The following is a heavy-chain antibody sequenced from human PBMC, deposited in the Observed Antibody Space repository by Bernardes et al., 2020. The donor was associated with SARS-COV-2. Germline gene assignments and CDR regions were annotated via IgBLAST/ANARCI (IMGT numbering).Heavy chain of an antibody. V-gene: IGHV3-53*01. CDR3: AKDPGFGLGTSYENY. CDR1: GFAVSSNY. J-gene: IGHJ4*02. D-gene: IGHD3-10*01. Sequence: WSLRLSCAVSGFAVSSNYMSWVRQAPGKGLEWVSAIHSNDKTYYADTMKGRFTISRDTSNNILYLQINSLRAEDTALYHCAKDPGFGLGTSYENYWGQGTLVTVSS. CDR2: IHSNDKT.